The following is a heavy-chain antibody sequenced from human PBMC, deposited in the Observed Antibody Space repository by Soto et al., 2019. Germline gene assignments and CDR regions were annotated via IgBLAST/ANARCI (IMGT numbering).Heavy chain of an antibody. V-gene: IGHV3-30-3*01. J-gene: IGHJ6*02. CDR3: ATDPTQFPGPSSVYDGLDV. CDR2: ISSDGTSK. Sequence: QVRLEESGGGVVQPGRSLRLSCAASGFTFPNFALHWIRQAPAEGLEWVAYISSDGTSKYYADSVKGRFSISRDNFKDTLFLQTNTLRPADTAIYYCATDPTQFPGPSSVYDGLDVWGQGTTVTVSS. CDR1: GFTFPNFA.